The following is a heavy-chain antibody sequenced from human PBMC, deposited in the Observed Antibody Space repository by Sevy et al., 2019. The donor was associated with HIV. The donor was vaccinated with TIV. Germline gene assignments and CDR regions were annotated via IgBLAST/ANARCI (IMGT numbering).Heavy chain of an antibody. CDR1: GGSFSGYY. D-gene: IGHD6-13*01. V-gene: IGHV4-34*01. CDR3: ARGQGGGSWQTGFDY. CDR2: INHNGST. Sequence: SETLSLTCAVYGGSFSGYYWSWIRQPPGKGLEWIGEINHNGSTNYNPSLKSRVTISVDTSKNQFSLKLSSVTAADTAVYYCARGQGGGSWQTGFDYWGQGTLVTVSS. J-gene: IGHJ4*02.